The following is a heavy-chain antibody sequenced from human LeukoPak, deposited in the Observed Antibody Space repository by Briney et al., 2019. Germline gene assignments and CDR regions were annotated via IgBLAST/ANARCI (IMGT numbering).Heavy chain of an antibody. CDR2: ISSIGSTI. CDR3: AELGITMIGGV. V-gene: IGHV3-48*03. J-gene: IGHJ6*04. Sequence: GGSLRLSCAASGFTFSSYEMNWVRQAPGKGLEWVSYISSIGSTIYYADSVKGRFTISRDNAKNSLYLQMNSLIAEDTAVYYCAELGITMIGGVWGKGTTVTISS. D-gene: IGHD3-10*02. CDR1: GFTFSSYE.